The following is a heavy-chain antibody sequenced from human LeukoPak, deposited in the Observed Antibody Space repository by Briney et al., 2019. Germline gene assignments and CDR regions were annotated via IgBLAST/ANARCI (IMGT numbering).Heavy chain of an antibody. CDR3: ARYQYYYDSSGFFH. V-gene: IGHV3-48*01. J-gene: IGHJ4*02. CDR2: ISSSSSTI. D-gene: IGHD3-22*01. Sequence: GGSLRLSCAASGFTFSSYSMNWVRQAPGKGLEWVSYISSSSSTIYYADSVKGRFTISRDNAKNSLYLQMNSLRAEDTAVYYCARYQYYYDSSGFFHWGQGTLVTVSS. CDR1: GFTFSSYS.